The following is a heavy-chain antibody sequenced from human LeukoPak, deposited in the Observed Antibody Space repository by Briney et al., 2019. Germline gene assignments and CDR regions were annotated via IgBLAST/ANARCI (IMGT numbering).Heavy chain of an antibody. D-gene: IGHD2-2*01. CDR1: GYTFTDYD. J-gene: IGHJ3*01. CDR3: ARGRRYCSGTTCYPESFDV. CDR2: IIPIFGTT. Sequence: SVKVSCKTSGYTFTDYDITWVRQAPGQGLEWMGGIIPIFGTTNYAQIFQDRVTITADESTSTVYMELSTLRSDDTAVYYCARGRRYCSGTTCYPESFDVWGQGTFVTVSS. V-gene: IGHV1-69*13.